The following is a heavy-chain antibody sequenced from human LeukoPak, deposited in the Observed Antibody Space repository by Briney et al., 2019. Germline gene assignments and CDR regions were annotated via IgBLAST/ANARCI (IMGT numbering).Heavy chain of an antibody. CDR3: ARSSEGRYYYDSSGFSYYYYYMDV. CDR2: IYYSGST. D-gene: IGHD3-22*01. Sequence: SETLSLTCTVSGGSISSYYWSWIRQPPGKGLEWIGYIYYSGSTYYNPSLRSRVTISVDTSKNQFSLKLSSVTAADTAVYYCARSSEGRYYYDSSGFSYYYYYMDVWGTGTTVTISS. V-gene: IGHV4-59*01. CDR1: GGSISSYY. J-gene: IGHJ6*03.